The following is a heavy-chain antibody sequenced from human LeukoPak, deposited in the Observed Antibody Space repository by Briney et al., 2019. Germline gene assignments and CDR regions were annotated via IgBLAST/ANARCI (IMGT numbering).Heavy chain of an antibody. Sequence: SETLSLTCTVSGASVTDYYWSWIRQSPGKGLEWISYIHHSGNSDYNPSLRSRVTTSLDTSKNQFSLNLISVTAADTAVYYCARVTAGDWGQGTLVTVSS. CDR3: ARVTAGD. D-gene: IGHD3-10*01. V-gene: IGHV4-59*02. CDR2: IHHSGNS. CDR1: GASVTDYY. J-gene: IGHJ4*02.